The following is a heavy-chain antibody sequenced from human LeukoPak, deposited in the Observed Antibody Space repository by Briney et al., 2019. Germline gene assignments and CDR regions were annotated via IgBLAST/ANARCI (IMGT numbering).Heavy chain of an antibody. CDR2: IYPGDFDT. D-gene: IGHD6-13*01. CDR1: GSSFTSYW. Sequence: PGASLQISCQGSGSSFTSYWIGWVRQLPGKGLEWMGIIYPGDFDTRYSPSFEGQVTISADKSISTAYLQWTSLKASDSAMYYCARPRGAWYNAFDIWGQGTMVTVSS. V-gene: IGHV5-51*01. CDR3: ARPRGAWYNAFDI. J-gene: IGHJ3*02.